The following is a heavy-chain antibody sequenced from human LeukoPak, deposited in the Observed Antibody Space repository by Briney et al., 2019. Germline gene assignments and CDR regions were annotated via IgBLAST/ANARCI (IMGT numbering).Heavy chain of an antibody. CDR1: GGSISTYY. V-gene: IGHV4-59*08. D-gene: IGHD2-15*01. CDR2: ISYSGST. Sequence: SETLSLTCTVSGGSISTYYWSWIRQPPGKGLEWIGYISYSGSTNYNPSLKSRVTISRNTSKNQFSLKLTSVTAADTAVYYCARQTHYTPAFDYWGQGTLVTVSS. CDR3: ARQTHYTPAFDY. J-gene: IGHJ4*02.